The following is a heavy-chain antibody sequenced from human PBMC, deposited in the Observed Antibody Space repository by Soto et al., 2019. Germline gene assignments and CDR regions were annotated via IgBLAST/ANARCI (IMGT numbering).Heavy chain of an antibody. CDR2: IIPIFGTA. D-gene: IGHD3-22*01. CDR3: ATRIRSRMGYSFDI. J-gene: IGHJ3*02. Sequence: ASAKVSCKASGGTFSSYAISWVRQALGQGLEWMGGIIPIFGTANYAQKFQGRVTITADESTSTAYMELSSLRSEDTAVYYCATRIRSRMGYSFDIWGQGTMVPVSS. CDR1: GGTFSSYA. V-gene: IGHV1-69*13.